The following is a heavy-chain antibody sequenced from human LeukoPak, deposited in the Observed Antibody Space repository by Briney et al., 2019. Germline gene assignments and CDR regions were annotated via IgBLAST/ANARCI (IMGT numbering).Heavy chain of an antibody. CDR2: ISGSGGST. CDR3: APKEEAYYYGSGSYN. J-gene: IGHJ4*02. Sequence: GGSLRLSCAASGFTFSDYYMSWIRQAPGKGLEWVSAISGSGGSTYYADSVKGRFTISRDNSKNTLYLQMNSLRAEDTAVYYCAPKEEAYYYGSGSYNWGQGTLVTVSS. D-gene: IGHD3-10*01. V-gene: IGHV3-23*01. CDR1: GFTFSDYY.